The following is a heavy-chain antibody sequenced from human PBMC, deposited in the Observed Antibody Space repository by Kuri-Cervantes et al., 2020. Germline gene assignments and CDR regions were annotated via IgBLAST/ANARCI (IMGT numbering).Heavy chain of an antibody. CDR2: LYPGDSDT. CDR1: GYSFTNYW. D-gene: IGHD5-12*01. J-gene: IGHJ6*03. CDR3: ARCRGRGYDSGCYYYYYMDV. V-gene: IGHV5-51*01. Sequence: GESLKIFCKGSGYSFTNYWIGWVRQMPGKGLEWIGILYPGDSDTRYSPSFQGQVTISVEKSISTAYLQWSSLKAADTAMYYCARCRGRGYDSGCYYYYYMDVWGKGTTVTVSS.